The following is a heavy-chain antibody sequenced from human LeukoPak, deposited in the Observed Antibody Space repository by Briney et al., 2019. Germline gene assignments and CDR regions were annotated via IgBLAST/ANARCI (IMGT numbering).Heavy chain of an antibody. D-gene: IGHD2-2*01. V-gene: IGHV1-46*01. CDR1: GYTFTSYY. J-gene: IGHJ6*03. CDR3: ARDIVVVPAAGGYYYYYYMDV. Sequence: ASVKVSCKASGYTFTSYYMHWVRQAPGQGLEWMGIINPSGGSTSYAQKFQGRVTMTRDTSISTAYMELSRLRSDDTAVYYCARDIVVVPAAGGYYYYYYMDVWGKGTTVTVSS. CDR2: INPSGGST.